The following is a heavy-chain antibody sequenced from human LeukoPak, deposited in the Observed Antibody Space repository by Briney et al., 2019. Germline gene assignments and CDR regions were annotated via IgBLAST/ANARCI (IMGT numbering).Heavy chain of an antibody. J-gene: IGHJ6*03. CDR2: ISSSSSYI. D-gene: IGHD4-17*01. CDR3: ARDYGDYEPGRHHYYYYYMDV. CDR1: GFTFSSYS. Sequence: GGSLRLSCAGSGFTFSSYSMNWVRQTPGKGLEWVSSISSSSSYIFYADSVKGRFTMSRDNAKKSLFLQMNSLRAEDTAVYYCARDYGDYEPGRHHYYYYYMDVWGKGTTVTVSS. V-gene: IGHV3-21*01.